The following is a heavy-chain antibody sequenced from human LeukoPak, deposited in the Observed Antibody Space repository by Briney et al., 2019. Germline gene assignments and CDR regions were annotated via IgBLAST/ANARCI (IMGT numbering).Heavy chain of an antibody. CDR1: GGSISSSNW. V-gene: IGHV4-4*02. D-gene: IGHD6-19*01. Sequence: PSETLSLTCAVSGGSISSSNWWSWVRQPPGKGLEWIGEIYHSGSTNYNPSLKSRVTISVDKSKNQFSLKLSSVTAADTAVYYCARVGSSGWYRANWFDPWGQGTLVTVSS. CDR2: IYHSGST. J-gene: IGHJ5*02. CDR3: ARVGSSGWYRANWFDP.